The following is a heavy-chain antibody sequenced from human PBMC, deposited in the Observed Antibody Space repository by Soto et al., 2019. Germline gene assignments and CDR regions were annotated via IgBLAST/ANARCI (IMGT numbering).Heavy chain of an antibody. Sequence: GASVKVSCKASGYTFTSYAMHWVRQAPGQMLEWMGWINAGNGNTKYSQKFQGRVTITRDTSASTAYMELSSLRFEYTAVYYCAREDCSSTSCHDYWGQGTLVTVSS. CDR3: AREDCSSTSCHDY. CDR2: INAGNGNT. D-gene: IGHD2-2*01. CDR1: GYTFTSYA. J-gene: IGHJ4*02. V-gene: IGHV1-3*01.